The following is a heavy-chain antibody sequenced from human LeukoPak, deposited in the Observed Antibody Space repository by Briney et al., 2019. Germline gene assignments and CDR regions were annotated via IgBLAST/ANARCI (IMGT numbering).Heavy chain of an antibody. V-gene: IGHV4-4*07. CDR3: ARDLSGSHQLNWFDP. Sequence: PSETLSLTCTVSGGSVSSYYWSWIRQPAGKGLEWIGRIYTSGSTNYNPSLKSRVTMSVDTSKNQFSLKLSSVTAADTAVYYCARDLSGSHQLNWFDPWGQGTLVTVSS. J-gene: IGHJ5*02. CDR2: IYTSGST. D-gene: IGHD3-10*01. CDR1: GGSVSSYY.